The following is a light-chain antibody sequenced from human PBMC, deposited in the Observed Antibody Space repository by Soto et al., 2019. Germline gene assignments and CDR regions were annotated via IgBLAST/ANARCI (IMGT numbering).Light chain of an antibody. V-gene: IGKV3-20*01. Sequence: ESVLMQSPGTLSLSPGERAKLSCRASQTLSNSFIAWYQQKPGQAPRLLIYDTSSRATGVPDRYSASGSGTDFTLTISRLEPEDFAVFFCQQYGTSEIILGQGTRLEIK. J-gene: IGKJ5*01. CDR2: DTS. CDR3: QQYGTSEII. CDR1: QTLSNSF.